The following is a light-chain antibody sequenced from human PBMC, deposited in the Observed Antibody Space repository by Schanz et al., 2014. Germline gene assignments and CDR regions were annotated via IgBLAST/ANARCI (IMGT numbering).Light chain of an antibody. CDR2: EVN. Sequence: QSALTQPPSASGSPGQSVTISCTGTSSDIGGYIFVSWYQQHPGKAPKLMIYEVNKRPSGVPVRFSGSKSGNTASLTVSGVQPEDEADYYCSSYAGSNSFVVFGGGTKLTVL. J-gene: IGLJ2*01. CDR1: SSDIGGYIF. V-gene: IGLV2-8*01. CDR3: SSYAGSNSFVV.